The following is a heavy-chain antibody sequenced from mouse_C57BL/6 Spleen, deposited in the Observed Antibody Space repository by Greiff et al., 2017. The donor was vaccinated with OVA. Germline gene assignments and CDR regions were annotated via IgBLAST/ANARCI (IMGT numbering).Heavy chain of an antibody. J-gene: IGHJ4*01. Sequence: EVMLVESGGGLVKPGGSLKLSCAASGFPFSSYTMSWVRQTPEKRLEWVANISGGGGNTYYPYSVKGRFTISRDNAKNTLYLQMSRLRSEDTALYYCARQSTVYAMDYWGQGTSVTVSS. CDR2: ISGGGGNT. CDR1: GFPFSSYT. CDR3: ARQSTVYAMDY. V-gene: IGHV5-9*01. D-gene: IGHD1-1*01.